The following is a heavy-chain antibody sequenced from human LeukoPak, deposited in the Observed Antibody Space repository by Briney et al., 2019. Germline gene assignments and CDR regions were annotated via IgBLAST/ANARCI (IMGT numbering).Heavy chain of an antibody. V-gene: IGHV3-66*01. CDR3: ARDYPYYFDY. CDR1: GFTFSSYS. Sequence: PGGSLRLSCAASGFTFSSYSMNWVRQAPGKGLEWVSVIYSGGSTYYADSVKGRFTISRDNSKNTMPLQMNSLRAEDTAVYYCARDYPYYFDYWGQGTLVTVSS. CDR2: IYSGGST. J-gene: IGHJ4*02.